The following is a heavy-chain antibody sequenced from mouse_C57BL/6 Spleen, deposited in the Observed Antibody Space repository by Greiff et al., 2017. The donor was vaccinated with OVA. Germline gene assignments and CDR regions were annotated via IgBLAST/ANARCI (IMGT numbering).Heavy chain of an antibody. CDR1: GYTFTSYW. CDR3: ARERNGYPCAY. V-gene: IGHV1-55*01. CDR2: IYPGSGST. D-gene: IGHD2-2*01. Sequence: VQLQQPGAELVKPGASVKMSCKASGYTFTSYWLTWVKQRPGQGLEWIGDIYPGSGSTNYNEKFKSKATLTVDTSSSTAYMQLSSLTSEDSAVYYCARERNGYPCAYWGQGTLVTVSA. J-gene: IGHJ3*01.